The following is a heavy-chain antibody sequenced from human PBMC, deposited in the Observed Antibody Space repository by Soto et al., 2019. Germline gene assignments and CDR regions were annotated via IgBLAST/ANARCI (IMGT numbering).Heavy chain of an antibody. CDR3: ASGGYCSCTSWYSPYYYYMDV. Sequence: GASVKVSCKASGYTFTSYDINWVRQATGQGLEWMGWMNPNSGNTGYAQKFQGRVTMTRNTSISTAYMELSSLRSEDTAVYYCASGGYCSCTSWYSPYYYYMDVWGKGTTVTVSS. CDR2: MNPNSGNT. D-gene: IGHD2-2*02. V-gene: IGHV1-8*01. CDR1: GYTFTSYD. J-gene: IGHJ6*03.